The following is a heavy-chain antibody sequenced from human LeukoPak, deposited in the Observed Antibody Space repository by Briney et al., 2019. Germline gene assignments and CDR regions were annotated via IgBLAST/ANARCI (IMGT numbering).Heavy chain of an antibody. V-gene: IGHV1-2*02. CDR3: ARDCSGGSCYGEY. Sequence: ASVKVSCKASGYTFTGYYMHWVRQAPGQGLEWMGWIHLNSGDTNYAQKFQGRVTMTRDTSISTAYMEVSSLRSEDTAVYYCARDCSGGSCYGEYWGQGTLVIVSS. D-gene: IGHD2-15*01. J-gene: IGHJ4*02. CDR2: IHLNSGDT. CDR1: GYTFTGYY.